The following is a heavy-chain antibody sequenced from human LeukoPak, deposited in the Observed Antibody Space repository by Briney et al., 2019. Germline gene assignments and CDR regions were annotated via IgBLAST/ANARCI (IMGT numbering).Heavy chain of an antibody. J-gene: IGHJ4*02. D-gene: IGHD4-17*01. CDR1: GGSFSGYY. V-gene: IGHV4-34*01. CDR3: ARSVDGDYLFDY. Sequence: PSETLSLTRAVYGGSFSGYYWSWIRQPPGKGLEWIGEINHSGSTNYNPSLKSRVTISVDTSKNQFSLKLSSVTAADTAVYYCARSVDGDYLFDYWGQGTLVTVSS. CDR2: INHSGST.